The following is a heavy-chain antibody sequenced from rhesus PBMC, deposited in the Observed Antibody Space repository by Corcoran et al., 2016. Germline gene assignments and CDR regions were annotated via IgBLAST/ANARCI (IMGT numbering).Heavy chain of an antibody. CDR2: ISGSSGST. CDR3: ARDQGGYSYGYFDC. Sequence: QVQLQESGPGLVKPSETLSLTCAVSGDSVSSSNWWSWIRQPPGKGLEWIGYISGSSGSTYYNPSLKSRLTISTDTSKNQFSLKLSSVTAADTAVYYCARDQGGYSYGYFDCWGQGVLVTVSS. D-gene: IGHD5-36*01. J-gene: IGHJ4*01. V-gene: IGHV4-65*01. CDR1: GDSVSSSNW.